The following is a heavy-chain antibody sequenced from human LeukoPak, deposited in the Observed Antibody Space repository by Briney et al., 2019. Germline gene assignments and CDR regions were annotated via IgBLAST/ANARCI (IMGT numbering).Heavy chain of an antibody. CDR2: IYDSGST. D-gene: IGHD2-2*01. V-gene: IGHV4-39*01. CDR3: ASLYCSSTSCNFFYYYGMDV. CDR1: GGSIRSSYYY. Sequence: SETLSLTCTVSGGSIRSSYYYWGWIRQPPGKGLEWIGSIYDSGSTYYNPSLKSRVTISVDTSKNQFSLRLYSVTAADTAVYYCASLYCSSTSCNFFYYYGMDVWGQGTTVTVSS. J-gene: IGHJ6*02.